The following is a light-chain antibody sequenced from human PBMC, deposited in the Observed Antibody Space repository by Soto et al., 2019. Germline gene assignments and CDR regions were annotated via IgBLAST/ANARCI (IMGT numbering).Light chain of an antibody. J-gene: IGKJ2*01. CDR1: QSVSSNY. CDR3: QQYGSSPPFT. CDR2: GAS. Sequence: EIVLTQSPGTLSLSPGERATLSCRASQSVSSNYLAWYQQKPGQAPRLLIYGASNRATGIPDRFSGSGSGTGFTLTISRLEPEDFAVYFCQQYGSSPPFTFGQGTKVEIK. V-gene: IGKV3-20*01.